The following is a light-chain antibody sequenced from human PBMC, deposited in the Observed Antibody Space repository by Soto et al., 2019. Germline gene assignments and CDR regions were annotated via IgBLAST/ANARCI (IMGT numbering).Light chain of an antibody. Sequence: QSALTQPPSASGSPGQSVTDPCTGTSSDVGGYNFVSWYQQHPGKAPKLIIYEVSQRPSGVPDRFSGSKSGNTASLTVSGVQAEDEGDYYCSSYAGGNNLVFGGGTKLTVL. CDR2: EVS. V-gene: IGLV2-8*01. J-gene: IGLJ2*01. CDR1: SSDVGGYNF. CDR3: SSYAGGNNLV.